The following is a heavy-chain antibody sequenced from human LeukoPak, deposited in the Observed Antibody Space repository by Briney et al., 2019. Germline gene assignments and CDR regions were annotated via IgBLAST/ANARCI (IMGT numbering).Heavy chain of an antibody. D-gene: IGHD4-17*01. V-gene: IGHV1-2*02. Sequence: ASVKVSCKASGYTFTGYYMHWVRQAPGQGLEWMGWINPNSGGTNYAQKFQGRVTMTRDTSISTAHMELSRLRSDDTAVYYCARDRGTTVTTYPDYWGQGTLVTVSS. CDR2: INPNSGGT. J-gene: IGHJ4*02. CDR3: ARDRGTTVTTYPDY. CDR1: GYTFTGYY.